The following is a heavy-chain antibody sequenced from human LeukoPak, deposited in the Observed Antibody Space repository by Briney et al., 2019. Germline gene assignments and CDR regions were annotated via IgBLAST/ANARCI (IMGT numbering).Heavy chain of an antibody. CDR2: ISYDGSNK. CDR3: ARPFTYYDILTGYPDY. D-gene: IGHD3-9*01. J-gene: IGHJ4*02. V-gene: IGHV3-30*01. CDR1: GFTFSRYA. Sequence: GGSLRLSCAASGFTFSRYAMHWVRQAPGKGLEWVAVISYDGSNKYYADSVKGRFTISRDNSKDTLYLQMNSLRAEDTAVYYCARPFTYYDILTGYPDYWGQGTLVTVSS.